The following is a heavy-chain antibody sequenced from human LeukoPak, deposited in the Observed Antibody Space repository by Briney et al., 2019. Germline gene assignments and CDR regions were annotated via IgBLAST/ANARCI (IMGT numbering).Heavy chain of an antibody. V-gene: IGHV4-59*01. CDR1: GGSINSYS. Sequence: SETLSLTCTVSGGSINSYSWNWIRQPPGKGLEWIGYIYYSGSTNYNPSLRSRVTISVDTSESQFSLKLSSVTDADTAVYYCARLGDAFDIWGQGTMVTVSS. CDR2: IYYSGST. J-gene: IGHJ3*02. D-gene: IGHD3-3*01. CDR3: ARLGDAFDI.